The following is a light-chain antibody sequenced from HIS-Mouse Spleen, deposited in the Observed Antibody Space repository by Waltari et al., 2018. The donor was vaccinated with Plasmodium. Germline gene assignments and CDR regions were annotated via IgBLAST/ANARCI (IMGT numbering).Light chain of an antibody. V-gene: IGLV2-11*01. CDR2: DVS. CDR3: CSYAGSYTYV. CDR1: SSDVGGYNY. Sequence: QSALTQPRSVSGSPGQSVTISCTGTSSDVGGYNYVSWYQQHPGKAPKLMIYDVSKRPAGAPDRFLGSKSGNTSSLTISGLQAEDEADYYCCSYAGSYTYVFGTGTKVTVL. J-gene: IGLJ1*01.